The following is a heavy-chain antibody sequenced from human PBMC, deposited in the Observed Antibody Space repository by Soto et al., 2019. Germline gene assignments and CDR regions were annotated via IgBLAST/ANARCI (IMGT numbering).Heavy chain of an antibody. CDR1: GFTFSSYA. Sequence: QVQLVESGGGVVQPGRSLRLSCAASGFTFSSYAMHWVRQAPGKGLEWVAVISYDGSNKYYADSVKGRFTISRDNSKNTLYLQMNSRRAEDTAVYYCARDYYPDYGSGSLYGMDVWGQGTTVTVSS. CDR2: ISYDGSNK. J-gene: IGHJ6*02. V-gene: IGHV3-30-3*01. D-gene: IGHD3-10*01. CDR3: ARDYYPDYGSGSLYGMDV.